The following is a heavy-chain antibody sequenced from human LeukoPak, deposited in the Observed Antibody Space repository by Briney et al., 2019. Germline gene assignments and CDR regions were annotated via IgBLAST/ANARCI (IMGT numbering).Heavy chain of an antibody. Sequence: SVKVSCKASGGTFSNYAIGWVRQAPGQGLEWMGGIIPIFGPANYAQKFQGRVTIAADESTSTAYMELSSLRSEDTAVYFCARAGEVYNSGSYLEYWGQGTLVTVSS. V-gene: IGHV1-69*13. D-gene: IGHD6-19*01. CDR1: GGTFSNYA. J-gene: IGHJ4*02. CDR3: ARAGEVYNSGSYLEY. CDR2: IIPIFGPA.